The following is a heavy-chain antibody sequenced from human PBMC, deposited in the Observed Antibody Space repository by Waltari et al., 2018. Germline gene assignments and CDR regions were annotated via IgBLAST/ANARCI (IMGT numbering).Heavy chain of an antibody. CDR2: INPILGIA. V-gene: IGHV1-69*04. CDR1: GGTFSSYA. CDR3: APSSSSWYGWFDP. J-gene: IGHJ5*02. Sequence: QVQLVQSGAEVKKPGSSVKVSCKASGGTFSSYAISWVRQAPGQGLEWMGGINPILGIANYAQKFQGRVTITADESTSTAYMELSSLRSEDTAVYYCAPSSSSWYGWFDPWGQGTLVTVSS. D-gene: IGHD6-13*01.